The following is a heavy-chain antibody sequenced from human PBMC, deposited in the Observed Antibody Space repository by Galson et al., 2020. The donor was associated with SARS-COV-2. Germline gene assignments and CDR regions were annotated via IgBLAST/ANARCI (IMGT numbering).Heavy chain of an antibody. D-gene: IGHD3-22*01. CDR2: IHPATGDT. V-gene: IGHV1-2*06. Sequence: ASVKVSCKASGYTFIDYYMHWVRQAPGQGPEWMGRIHPATGDTIYSQKFQGRVTMTRDKSISTYYMELIRLTSDDTAVYYCARDQVCSGSSGSPRCNAFDVWGQGTVVTVSS. J-gene: IGHJ3*01. CDR1: GYTFIDYY. CDR3: ARDQVCSGSSGSPRCNAFDV.